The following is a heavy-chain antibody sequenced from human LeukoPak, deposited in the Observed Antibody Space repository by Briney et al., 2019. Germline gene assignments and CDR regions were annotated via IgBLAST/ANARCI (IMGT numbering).Heavy chain of an antibody. Sequence: PGGSLRLSCAASGFTFSSYSMNWVRQAPGKGLEWVTSISRNSNYKYYADSVKGRFTISRDNAKNSLYLQMNSLRAEDTAVYYCARGTADNRHRLDDYWGQGTLVTVSS. J-gene: IGHJ4*02. V-gene: IGHV3-21*01. D-gene: IGHD1-1*01. CDR2: ISRNSNYK. CDR1: GFTFSSYS. CDR3: ARGTADNRHRLDDY.